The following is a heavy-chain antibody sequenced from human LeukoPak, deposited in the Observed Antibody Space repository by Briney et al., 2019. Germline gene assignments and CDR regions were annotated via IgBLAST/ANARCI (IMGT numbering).Heavy chain of an antibody. V-gene: IGHV3-30*18. CDR2: ISYDGSNK. CDR3: AKVEDTGPFDP. J-gene: IGHJ5*02. Sequence: GRSLRLSCAASGFTFSSYGMHWVRQAPGKELEWVAVISYDGSNKYYADSVKGRFTISRDNSKNTLYLQMNSLRAEDTAVYYCAKVEDTGPFDPWGQGTLVTVSS. D-gene: IGHD5-18*01. CDR1: GFTFSSYG.